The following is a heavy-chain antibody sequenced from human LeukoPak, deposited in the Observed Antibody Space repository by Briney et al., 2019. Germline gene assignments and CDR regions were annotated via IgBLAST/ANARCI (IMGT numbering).Heavy chain of an antibody. CDR2: IYYSGST. V-gene: IGHV4-59*01. CDR1: GGSIRSYY. Sequence: SETLSLTCTVSGGSIRSYYWSWIRQPPGKGLEWIGYIYYSGSTNYNPSLKSRVTISVNTSKNQCSLKLSSVTAADTAVYYCARGGLNYYDSSGHFDYWGQGTLVTVSS. J-gene: IGHJ4*02. CDR3: ARGGLNYYDSSGHFDY. D-gene: IGHD3-22*01.